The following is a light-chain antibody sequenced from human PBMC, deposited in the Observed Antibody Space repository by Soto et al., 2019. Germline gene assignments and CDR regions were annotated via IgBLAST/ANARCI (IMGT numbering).Light chain of an antibody. Sequence: EIVMTQSPATLSVSPGERATLSCRASQSVSSNLAWYQQKPGQAPRLLIYGASTRATGIPARFSGSGSRSDFTLTIGSPKSEDFAVYYCPQYNNWPFTFGPGTKVDIK. CDR2: GAS. CDR1: QSVSSN. J-gene: IGKJ3*01. CDR3: PQYNNWPFT. V-gene: IGKV3-15*01.